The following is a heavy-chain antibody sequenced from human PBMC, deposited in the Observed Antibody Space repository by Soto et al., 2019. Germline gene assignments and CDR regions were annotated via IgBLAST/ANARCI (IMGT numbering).Heavy chain of an antibody. CDR1: GFSLNTRDVG. CDR2: VYWDDDK. V-gene: IGHV2-5*02. D-gene: IGHD3-16*01. Sequence: QITLNESGPALVKPTQTLTLTCTFSGFSLNTRDVGVGWIRQPPGKALEWLGVVYWDDDKTYSPSLKSRLTLTKDTPKNQVVLSMTKMDPVDTATYYCAHCRGGVASFWGQGTLVTVSS. CDR3: AHCRGGVASF. J-gene: IGHJ4*02.